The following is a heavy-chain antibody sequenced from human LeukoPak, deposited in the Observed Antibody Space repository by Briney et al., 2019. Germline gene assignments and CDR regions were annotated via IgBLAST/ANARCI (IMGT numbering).Heavy chain of an antibody. D-gene: IGHD6-13*01. Sequence: SETLSLTCTVSGDSISSSSYYWSWIRQPPGKGLEWIGEINHSGSTNYNPSLKSRVTISVDTSKNQFSLKLSSVTAADTAVYYCARGLGSSSWYQRGRFDPWGQGTLVTVSS. CDR1: GDSISSSSYY. J-gene: IGHJ5*02. CDR2: INHSGST. CDR3: ARGLGSSSWYQRGRFDP. V-gene: IGHV4-39*07.